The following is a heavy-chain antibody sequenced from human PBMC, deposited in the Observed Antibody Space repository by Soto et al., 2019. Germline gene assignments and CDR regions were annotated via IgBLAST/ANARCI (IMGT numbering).Heavy chain of an antibody. D-gene: IGHD3-10*01. CDR2: INHSGST. CDR3: ARGYRGSGYNWFDP. V-gene: IGHV4-34*01. CDR1: GGSFSGYY. J-gene: IGHJ5*02. Sequence: QVQLQQWGAGLLKPSETLSLTCAVYGGSFSGYYWSWIRQPPGKGLEWIGEINHSGSTNYNPSLKSRVTISVDTSKNQFSLKLSSVIAADTAVYYCARGYRGSGYNWFDPWGQGTLVTVS.